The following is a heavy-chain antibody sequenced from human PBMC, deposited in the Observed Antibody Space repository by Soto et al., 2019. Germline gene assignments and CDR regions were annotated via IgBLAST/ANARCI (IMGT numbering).Heavy chain of an antibody. CDR2: INAGNGNT. CDR1: GYTFTGYA. Sequence: QVQLVQSGAEEKKPGASVKVSCKASGYTFTGYAMHWVRQAPGQRLEWMGWINAGNGNTKYSQKFQGRVTITRDTSASTAYMELISLRSEDTALYYCARAVAVPADFDYWGQGTLVTVSS. CDR3: ARAVAVPADFDY. D-gene: IGHD6-19*01. J-gene: IGHJ4*02. V-gene: IGHV1-3*05.